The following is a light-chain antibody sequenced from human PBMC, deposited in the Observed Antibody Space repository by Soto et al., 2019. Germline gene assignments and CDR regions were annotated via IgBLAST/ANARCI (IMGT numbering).Light chain of an antibody. CDR3: AAWDDSLSGRYV. CDR1: SSNIGSNY. Sequence: QSVLTQTPSASGTPGQRVTISCSGSSSNIGSNYVYWYQQLPGTAPKLLIHRNNQRPSGVPDRFSGSKSGTSASLANSGLRSEDEADYYCAAWDDSLSGRYVFGTGTKLTVL. V-gene: IGLV1-47*01. J-gene: IGLJ1*01. CDR2: RNN.